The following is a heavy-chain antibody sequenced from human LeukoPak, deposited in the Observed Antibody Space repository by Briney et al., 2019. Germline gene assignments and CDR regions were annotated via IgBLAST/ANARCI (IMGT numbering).Heavy chain of an antibody. D-gene: IGHD6-19*01. V-gene: IGHV4-34*01. CDR3: ARDPAVAGDY. CDR2: INHSGST. Sequence: SETLSLTCAVYGGSFSGYYRSWIRQPPGKGLEWIGEINHSGSTNYNPSLKSRVTISVDTSKNQFSLKLSSVTAADTAVYYCARDPAVAGDYWGQGTLVTVSS. J-gene: IGHJ4*02. CDR1: GGSFSGYY.